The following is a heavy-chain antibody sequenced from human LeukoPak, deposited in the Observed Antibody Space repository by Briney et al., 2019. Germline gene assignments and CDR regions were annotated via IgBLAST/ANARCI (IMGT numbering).Heavy chain of an antibody. CDR2: IYYSGST. D-gene: IGHD1-1*01. J-gene: IGHJ6*03. CDR1: GGSISSSSYY. Sequence: PSETLSLTCTVSGGSISSSSYYWGWLRQPPGKGLEWIGSIYYSGSTYYNPSLKSRVTISVDTSKNQFSLKLSSVTAADTAVYYCAREYNWNGSGYYYYMDVWGKGTTVTVSS. CDR3: AREYNWNGSGYYYYMDV. V-gene: IGHV4-39*07.